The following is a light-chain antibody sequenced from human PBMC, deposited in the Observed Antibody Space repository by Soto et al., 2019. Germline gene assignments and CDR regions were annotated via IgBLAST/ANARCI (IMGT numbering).Light chain of an antibody. J-gene: IGKJ5*01. CDR1: QRVGSNY. Sequence: EILLTQSPATLSLSPGGRVSLSCMASQRVGSNYLAWFQQKSGQTPRLLISGASSRATGIPDRFSGSGSGTDFTLTISSLEPEDFAVYFCQQYSNWPRTFGQGTRLEIK. CDR3: QQYSNWPRT. CDR2: GAS. V-gene: IGKV3-20*01.